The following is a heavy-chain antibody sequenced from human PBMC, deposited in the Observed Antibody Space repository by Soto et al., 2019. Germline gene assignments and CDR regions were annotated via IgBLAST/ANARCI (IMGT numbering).Heavy chain of an antibody. CDR1: GFMFSSVS. V-gene: IGHV3-48*01. D-gene: IGHD2-8*01. CDR3: VRDTDVLPPGHHMTLEDL. Sequence: PGGSLRLSCAASGFMFSSVSMNWVRQAPGKGLEWVAYINPSSSHTVYADSVKGRFTISRDNAKNGLYLQMNSLGAEDTAVYFCVRDTDVLPPGHHMTLEDLWGQGTLDTVSS. J-gene: IGHJ4*02. CDR2: INPSSSHT.